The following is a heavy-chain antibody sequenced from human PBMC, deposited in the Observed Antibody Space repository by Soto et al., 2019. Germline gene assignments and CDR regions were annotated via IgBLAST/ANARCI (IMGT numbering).Heavy chain of an antibody. Sequence: LRLSCSAAGFTFSSYAMHWVRQAPGKGLEYVSAISSNGRSTYYADSVKGRFTISRDNSKNTLYLQMSSLRAEDTAVYYCVKDGHYDFLSGYYLIFDYRGECTQVTV. V-gene: IGHV3-64D*06. CDR3: VKDGHYDFLSGYYLIFDY. CDR1: GFTFSSYA. J-gene: IGHJ4*02. CDR2: ISSNGRST. D-gene: IGHD3-3*01.